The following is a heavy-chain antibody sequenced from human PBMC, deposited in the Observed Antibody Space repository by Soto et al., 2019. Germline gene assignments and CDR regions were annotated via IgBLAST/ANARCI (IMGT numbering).Heavy chain of an antibody. J-gene: IGHJ4*02. CDR2: ISYDGSNK. Sequence: GGSLRLSCAASGFTFSSYAMHWVRQAPGKGLEWVAVISYDGSNKYYADSVKGRFTISRDNSKNTLYLQMNSLRAEDTAVYYCARVGIVVVIGYYFDYWGQGTLVTVSS. D-gene: IGHD3-22*01. V-gene: IGHV3-30-3*01. CDR3: ARVGIVVVIGYYFDY. CDR1: GFTFSSYA.